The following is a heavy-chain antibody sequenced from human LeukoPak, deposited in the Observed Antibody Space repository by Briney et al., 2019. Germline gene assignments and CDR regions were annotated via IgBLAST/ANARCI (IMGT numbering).Heavy chain of an antibody. D-gene: IGHD4-23*01. CDR3: AKERKLLPFDC. Sequence: PGGSLRLSCAASGFTFATYGMHWVRLAPGKGLEWVAFIQNDEIDKFYADSARGRFTVSRDNSKNTLYLQMDSLRPEDTAVYYCAKERKLLPFDCWGQGTPVTVSS. J-gene: IGHJ4*02. CDR1: GFTFATYG. V-gene: IGHV3-30*02. CDR2: IQNDEIDK.